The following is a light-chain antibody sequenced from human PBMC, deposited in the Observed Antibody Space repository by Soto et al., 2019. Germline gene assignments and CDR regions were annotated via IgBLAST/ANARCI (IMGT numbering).Light chain of an antibody. J-gene: IGKJ4*01. Sequence: IVLTQSPDTLSLSPGQRDTVSCRASQSVSRRYLAWYQQKPGQAPMLLIYDVSERASDIPDRFSGSGSGTDFTLNINSLVPEDVAVYYCQYQGSFGGGTKVEIK. CDR3: QYQGS. CDR1: QSVSRRY. V-gene: IGKV3-20*01. CDR2: DVS.